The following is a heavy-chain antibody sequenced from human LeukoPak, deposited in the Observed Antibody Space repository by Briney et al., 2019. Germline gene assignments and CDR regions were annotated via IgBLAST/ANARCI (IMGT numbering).Heavy chain of an antibody. CDR3: TRTRVGATNPDAFDI. CDR2: IYSGGST. J-gene: IGHJ3*02. Sequence: GGSLRLSCAASGFTVSSIYMNWVRQAPGKGLEWVSVIYSGGSTSYADSVKGRFTISRDNSKNTLYLQMNSLRVEDTAVYYCTRTRVGATNPDAFDIWGQGTMVTVSS. V-gene: IGHV3-53*01. CDR1: GFTVSSIY. D-gene: IGHD1-26*01.